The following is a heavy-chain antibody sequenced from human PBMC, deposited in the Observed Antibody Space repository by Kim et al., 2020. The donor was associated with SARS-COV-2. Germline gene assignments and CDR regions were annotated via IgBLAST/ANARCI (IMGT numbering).Heavy chain of an antibody. D-gene: IGHD5-18*01. J-gene: IGHJ4*02. V-gene: IGHV3-30*02. CDR3: AKGYSYDYFFDH. Sequence: NYYIESVRGRFTISRDNSKNTLYLQMNNLRAEDTAVYYCAKGYSYDYFFDHWGQGTLVTVSS.